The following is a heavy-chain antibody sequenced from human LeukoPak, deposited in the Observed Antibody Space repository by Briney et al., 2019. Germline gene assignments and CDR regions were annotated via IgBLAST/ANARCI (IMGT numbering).Heavy chain of an antibody. Sequence: PGGSLRLSCAASGLTFSSYSMNWVRQARWKGLEWVSYISSSSSTIYYADSVKGRFTIYRDNAKNSLYLQMNSLRAEDTAVYYCARGRGSYYESWGQGPLVTVSS. CDR3: ARGRGSYYES. V-gene: IGHV3-48*01. D-gene: IGHD1-26*01. CDR2: ISSSSSTI. J-gene: IGHJ4*02. CDR1: GLTFSSYS.